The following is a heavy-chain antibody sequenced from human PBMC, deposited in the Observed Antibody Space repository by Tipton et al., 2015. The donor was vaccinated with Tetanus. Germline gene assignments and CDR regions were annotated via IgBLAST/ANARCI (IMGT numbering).Heavy chain of an antibody. CDR1: RGPISSYY. J-gene: IGHJ4*02. V-gene: IGHV4-4*07. CDR2: ISNGNP. Sequence: TLSLTCSVSRGPISSYYWSWIRQPAGKGLEWVGHISNGNPDYTPSLKSRVTLSVDTSKNEFSLKLHSVTAADTGVYYCARGITDGYNRRFDYWGQGTLVAVSP. D-gene: IGHD5-24*01. CDR3: ARGITDGYNRRFDY.